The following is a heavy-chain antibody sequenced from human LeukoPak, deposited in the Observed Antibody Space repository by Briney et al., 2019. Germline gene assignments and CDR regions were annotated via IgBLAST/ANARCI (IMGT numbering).Heavy chain of an antibody. CDR2: ISSSGSTI. Sequence: GGSLRLSCAASGFTFSDYYMSWIRQAPGKGLEWVSYISSSGSTIYYVDSVKGRFTISRDNAKNSLYLQMNSLRAEDTAVYYCAREKSGGYYDSSGYFDYWGQGTLVTVSS. V-gene: IGHV3-11*01. CDR1: GFTFSDYY. CDR3: AREKSGGYYDSSGYFDY. J-gene: IGHJ4*02. D-gene: IGHD3-22*01.